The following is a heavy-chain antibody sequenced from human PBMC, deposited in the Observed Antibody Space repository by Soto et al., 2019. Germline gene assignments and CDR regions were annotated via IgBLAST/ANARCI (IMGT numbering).Heavy chain of an antibody. D-gene: IGHD3-10*01. CDR2: INVYNGNT. CDR3: ARDTSRGEYDY. J-gene: IGHJ4*02. V-gene: IGHV1-18*01. CDR1: GYTFTSYG. Sequence: QVQLVQSGAEVKKPGASVKVSCKASGYTFTSYGISWVRQAPGQGLEWMGWINVYNGNTNYARKLQGRVTMTTDTSTSTAYLDLRSLRSDGTAVYFCARDTSRGEYDYWGQGTLVTVSS.